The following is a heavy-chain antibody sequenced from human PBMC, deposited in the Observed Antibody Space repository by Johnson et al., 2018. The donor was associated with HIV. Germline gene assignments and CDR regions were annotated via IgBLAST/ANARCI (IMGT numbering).Heavy chain of an antibody. CDR1: RFTFSDYY. J-gene: IGHJ3*02. V-gene: IGHV3-11*04. CDR2: ISSSGSVI. D-gene: IGHD2-15*01. Sequence: QVQLVESGRGLVKPGGSLRLSCAASRFTFSDYYMSWIRQTPGKGLEWVSYISSSGSVIYSADSVKGRFTISRDNAKNSLYLQMNSLRAEDTAVYYCARSKDCSGGSCPDGFDIWGQGTMVIVSS. CDR3: ARSKDCSGGSCPDGFDI.